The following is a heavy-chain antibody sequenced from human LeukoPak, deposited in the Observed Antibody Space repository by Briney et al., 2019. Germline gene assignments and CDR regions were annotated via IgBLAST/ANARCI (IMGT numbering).Heavy chain of an antibody. CDR1: GFTFSSYG. J-gene: IGHJ3*02. CDR3: AKEVQVERRKDGFDI. D-gene: IGHD1-1*01. Sequence: PGGSLRLSCAASGFTFSSYGMHWVRQAPGKGLEWVAVISYDGSNKYYADSVKGRFTISRDNSKNTLYLQMNSLSAEDTAVYYCAKEVQVERRKDGFDIWGQGTMVAVSS. V-gene: IGHV3-30*18. CDR2: ISYDGSNK.